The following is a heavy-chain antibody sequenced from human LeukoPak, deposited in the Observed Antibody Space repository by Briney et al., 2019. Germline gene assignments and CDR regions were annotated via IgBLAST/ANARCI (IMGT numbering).Heavy chain of an antibody. D-gene: IGHD3-3*01. J-gene: IGHJ4*02. CDR2: ISGSGGST. Sequence: GGSLRLSCAASGFTFSSYAMSWVRQAPGKGLEWVSAISGSGGSTYYADSVKGRFTISRDNPKNTLYLQMNSLRAEDTAVYYCAKDRDFWSGYRNYYFDYWGQGTLVTVSS. CDR1: GFTFSSYA. V-gene: IGHV3-23*01. CDR3: AKDRDFWSGYRNYYFDY.